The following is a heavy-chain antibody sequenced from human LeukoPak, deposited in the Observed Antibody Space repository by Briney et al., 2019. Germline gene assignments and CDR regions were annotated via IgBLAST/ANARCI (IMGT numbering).Heavy chain of an antibody. CDR2: LSHSGST. J-gene: IGHJ5*02. V-gene: IGHV4-38-2*02. Sequence: SDTLSLTCTVSGYSITTSYYWGWIRQSPLKGLEWIGSLSHSGSTYYNPSLKSRVTISVDTSRNQFSLKLNSVTAADTAVYYCASLGLPWGQGTLVTVSS. CDR1: GYSITTSYY. D-gene: IGHD3/OR15-3a*01. CDR3: ASLGLP.